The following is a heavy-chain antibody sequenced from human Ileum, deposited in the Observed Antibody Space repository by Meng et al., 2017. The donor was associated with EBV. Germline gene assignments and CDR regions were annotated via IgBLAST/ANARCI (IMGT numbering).Heavy chain of an antibody. CDR1: GGSASRWGW. V-gene: IGHV4-4*02. CDR2: TSHTGST. CDR3: ASSDYYRSDY. J-gene: IGHJ4*02. D-gene: IGHD3-22*01. Sequence: QVSAHSPGPGSVNPSQTLSLTDASIGGSASRWGWWSRLRQPPVKGLEWIGDTSHTGSTNYSPSRKSLVTISLDKYKNQLSLKLNSVTAADTAVYDCASSDYYRSDYWGQGTLVTVSS.